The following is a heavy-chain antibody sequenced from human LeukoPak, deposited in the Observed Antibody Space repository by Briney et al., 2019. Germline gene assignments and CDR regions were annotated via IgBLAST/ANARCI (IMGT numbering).Heavy chain of an antibody. V-gene: IGHV4-38-2*01. CDR3: ARYCTSTTCILRGFDY. CDR2: IYHTGSA. J-gene: IGHJ4*02. CDR1: GYSFTSGHY. D-gene: IGHD2-2*01. Sequence: SETLSLTCSVSGYSFTSGHYWGWIRQPPGKGLVWIANIYHTGSAHYNPSLKGRVTISVDTSKNQFSLKLSSVTAADTAVYYCARYCTSTTCILRGFDYWGQGTLVTVSS.